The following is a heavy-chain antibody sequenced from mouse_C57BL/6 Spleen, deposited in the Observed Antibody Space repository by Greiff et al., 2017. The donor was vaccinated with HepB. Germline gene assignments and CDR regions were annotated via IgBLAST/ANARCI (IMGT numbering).Heavy chain of an antibody. CDR1: GYTFTSYW. J-gene: IGHJ2*01. D-gene: IGHD2-1*01. CDR3: ARGGLGNPHFAY. V-gene: IGHV1-52*01. CDR2: IDPSDSET. Sequence: QVQLQQPGAELVRPGSSVKLSCKASGYTFTSYWMHWVKQRPIQGLEWIGNIDPSDSETHYNQKFKDKATLTVDKSSSTAYMQLSSLTSEDSAVYYCARGGLGNPHFAYWGQGTTLTVSS.